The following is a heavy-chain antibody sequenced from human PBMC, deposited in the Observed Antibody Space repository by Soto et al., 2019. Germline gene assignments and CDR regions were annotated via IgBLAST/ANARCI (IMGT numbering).Heavy chain of an antibody. D-gene: IGHD1-26*01. J-gene: IGHJ5*01. Sequence: SQTLSLTCATSGDSVSSSSVTWNWIRQSPSRGLEWLGRAYYRSKWYNDYAESVKSRITINPDTSKNQFSLHLNSVTPEYTAVYYCVRLIGNSWLDFWGQGTLVTVSS. CDR3: VRLIGNSWLDF. CDR2: AYYRSKWYN. CDR1: GDSVSSSSVT. V-gene: IGHV6-1*01.